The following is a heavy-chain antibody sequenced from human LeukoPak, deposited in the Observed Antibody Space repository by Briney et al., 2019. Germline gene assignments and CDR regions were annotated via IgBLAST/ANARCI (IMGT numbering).Heavy chain of an antibody. CDR1: GFTFSSYS. D-gene: IGHD3-22*01. V-gene: IGHV3-23*01. CDR3: AKVEVGYDSSGYSYFDY. J-gene: IGHJ4*02. CDR2: ISGSGGST. Sequence: PGGSLRLSCAASGFTFSSYSMNWVRQAPGKGLEWVSAISGSGGSTYYADSVKGRFTISRDNSKNTLYLQMNSLRAEDTAVYYCAKVEVGYDSSGYSYFDYWGQGTLVTVSS.